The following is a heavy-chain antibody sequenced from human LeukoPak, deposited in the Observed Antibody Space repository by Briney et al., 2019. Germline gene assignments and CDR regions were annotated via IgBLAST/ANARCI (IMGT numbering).Heavy chain of an antibody. CDR2: ISYDGSNK. CDR1: GFTFSSYA. D-gene: IGHD2-2*01. CDR3: ATDIVVVPAARSPHAGPLY. Sequence: GGSLRLSCAASGFTFSSYAMHWVRQAPGKGLEWVAVISYDGSNKYYADSVKGRFTISRDNSKNTLYLQMNSLRAEDTAVYYCATDIVVVPAARSPHAGPLYWGQGTLVTVSS. V-gene: IGHV3-30-3*01. J-gene: IGHJ4*02.